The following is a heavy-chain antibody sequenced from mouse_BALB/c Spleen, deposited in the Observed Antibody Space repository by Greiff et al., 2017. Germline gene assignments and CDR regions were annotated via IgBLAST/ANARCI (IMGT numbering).Heavy chain of an antibody. J-gene: IGHJ3*01. CDR2: INSNGGST. Sequence: EVQGVESGGGLVQPGGSLKLSCAASGFTFSSYGMSWVRQTPDKRLELVATINSNGGSTYYPDSVKGRFTISRDNAKNTLYLQMSSLKSEDTAMYYCARGGSFAYWGQGTLVTVSA. CDR1: GFTFSSYG. V-gene: IGHV5-6-3*01. CDR3: ARGGSFAY.